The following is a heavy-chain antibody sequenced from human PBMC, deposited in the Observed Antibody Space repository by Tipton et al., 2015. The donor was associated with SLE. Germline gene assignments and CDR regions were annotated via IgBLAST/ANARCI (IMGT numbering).Heavy chain of an antibody. CDR2: IWYDGSNK. CDR3: AKEGW. J-gene: IGHJ4*02. CDR1: GFTISSYG. Sequence: SLRLSCAASGFTISSYGMHWVRPAPGKGLEWVAVIWYDGSNKYYAESVKGRFTISRDNSKNTLYLQMNSLRAEDTAVYYCAKEGWWGQGTLVTVSS. V-gene: IGHV3-33*06.